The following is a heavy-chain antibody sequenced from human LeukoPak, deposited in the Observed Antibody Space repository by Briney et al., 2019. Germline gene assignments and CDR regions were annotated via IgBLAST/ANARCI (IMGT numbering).Heavy chain of an antibody. V-gene: IGHV1-69*13. J-gene: IGHJ5*02. Sequence: GASVKVSCKASGYTFTSNYIHWVRQAPGQGLEWMGGIIPIFGTANYAQKFQGRVTITADESTSTAYMELSSLRSEDTAVYYCARGEVGYCSSTSCYDWFDPWGQGTLVTVSS. D-gene: IGHD2-2*01. CDR2: IIPIFGTA. CDR1: GYTFTSNY. CDR3: ARGEVGYCSSTSCYDWFDP.